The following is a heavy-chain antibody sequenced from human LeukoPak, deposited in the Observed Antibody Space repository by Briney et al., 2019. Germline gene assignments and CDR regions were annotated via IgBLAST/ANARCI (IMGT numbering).Heavy chain of an antibody. Sequence: PGGPLRLSCAASGFTFSSYWMSWVRQAPGKGLEWVANIKQDGSEKYYVDSVKGRFTISRDNAKNSLYLQMNSLRAEDTAVYYCARCPGRSAAAGVDYWGQGTLVTVSS. CDR3: ARCPGRSAAAGVDY. J-gene: IGHJ4*02. CDR2: IKQDGSEK. D-gene: IGHD6-13*01. CDR1: GFTFSSYW. V-gene: IGHV3-7*01.